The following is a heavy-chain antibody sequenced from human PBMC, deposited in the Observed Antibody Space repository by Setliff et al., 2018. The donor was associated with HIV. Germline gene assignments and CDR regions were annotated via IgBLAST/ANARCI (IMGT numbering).Heavy chain of an antibody. J-gene: IGHJ4*02. CDR2: INAGDDNT. CDR1: GYTFSTNA. D-gene: IGHD5-12*01. Sequence: ASVKVSCKAFGYTFSTNAIHWVRQAPGQRLEWMGYINAGDDNTRYSEKFQGRVTVTMDTSTSTAYTELRSLKSDDTAVYYCARGKTWLRFLDYWGQGTLVTVSS. CDR3: ARGKTWLRFLDY. V-gene: IGHV1-3*01.